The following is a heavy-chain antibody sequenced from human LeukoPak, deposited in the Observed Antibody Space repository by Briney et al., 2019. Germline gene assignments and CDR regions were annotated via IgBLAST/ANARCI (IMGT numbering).Heavy chain of an antibody. V-gene: IGHV4-4*02. CDR2: VHLDGRT. CDR3: AREGGFYRPLDY. D-gene: IGHD3-3*01. J-gene: IGHJ4*02. CDR1: GGSVTGTNW. Sequence: SETLSLTCAVSGGSVTGTNWWTWVRQPPGKGLEWIGEVHLDGRTNYNPSLKSRLIMSVDLPENHISLKPTSVTAADTAVYYCAREGGFYRPLDYSGQGTLVTVSS.